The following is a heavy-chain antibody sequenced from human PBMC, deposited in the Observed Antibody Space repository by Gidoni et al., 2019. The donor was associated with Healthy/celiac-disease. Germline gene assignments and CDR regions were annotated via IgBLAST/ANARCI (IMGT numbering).Heavy chain of an antibody. Sequence: QVQLVESGGGVVQPGRSLRLSCAASGFTFSSYAMHWVRQAPGKGLEWVAVISYDGSNKYYADSVKGRFTISRDNSKNTLYLQMNSLRAEDTAVYYCARDFEGLRFYFDYWGQGTLVTVSS. CDR2: ISYDGSNK. V-gene: IGHV3-30-3*01. D-gene: IGHD5-12*01. CDR3: ARDFEGLRFYFDY. CDR1: GFTFSSYA. J-gene: IGHJ4*02.